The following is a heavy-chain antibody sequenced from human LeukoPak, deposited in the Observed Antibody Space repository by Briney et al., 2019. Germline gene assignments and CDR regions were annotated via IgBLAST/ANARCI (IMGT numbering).Heavy chain of an antibody. D-gene: IGHD3-10*01. CDR2: IYYSGST. Sequence: SETLSLTCTVSGGSISSYYWSWIRQPPGKGLEWIGYIYYSGSTNYNPSLKSRVTISVDTSKNQFSLKLSSVTAADTAVYYCARDSTPYYGSGSYPAYFDYWGQGTLVTVSS. CDR3: ARDSTPYYGSGSYPAYFDY. V-gene: IGHV4-59*01. CDR1: GGSISSYY. J-gene: IGHJ4*02.